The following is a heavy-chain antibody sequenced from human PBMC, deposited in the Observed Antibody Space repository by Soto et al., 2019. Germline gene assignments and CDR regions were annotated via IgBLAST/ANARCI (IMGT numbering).Heavy chain of an antibody. J-gene: IGHJ4*02. Sequence: SETLSLTCAVYGGSFSVYYWTWIRQPPGKGLEWIGEINDSGDTDYNPSLKSRVTISLDTSKNQLSLKLSSVTAADTAVYYCARGRKGFSSSCYVDWGQGTLVTVS. V-gene: IGHV4-34*01. CDR2: INDSGDT. D-gene: IGHD6-13*01. CDR1: GGSFSVYY. CDR3: ARGRKGFSSSCYVD.